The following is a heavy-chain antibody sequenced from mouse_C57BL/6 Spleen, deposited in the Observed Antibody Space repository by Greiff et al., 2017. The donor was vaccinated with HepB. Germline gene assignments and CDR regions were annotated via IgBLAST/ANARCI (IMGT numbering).Heavy chain of an antibody. CDR3: ARGDYYGSRFYAMDY. D-gene: IGHD1-1*01. Sequence: QVQLQQPGTELVKPGASVKLSCKASGYTFTSYWMHWVKQRPGQGLEWIGNINPSNGGTNYNEKFKSKATLTVDKSSSTAYMQLSSLTSEDSAVYYCARGDYYGSRFYAMDYWGQGTSVTVSS. CDR2: INPSNGGT. CDR1: GYTFTSYW. J-gene: IGHJ4*01. V-gene: IGHV1-53*01.